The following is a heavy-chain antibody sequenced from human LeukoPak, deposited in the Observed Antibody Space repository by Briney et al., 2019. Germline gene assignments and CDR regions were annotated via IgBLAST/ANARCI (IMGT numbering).Heavy chain of an antibody. CDR3: AKAWDTRDDGYYFDH. CDR2: ISGSGGST. Sequence: PGGSLRLSCAASGFTFSSYAMSWVRQAPGKGLELVSAISGSGGSTYYADSVKGRFTISRDNSKNTLYLQMNSLRAEDTAVYYCAKAWDTRDDGYYFDHWGQGTLVTVSS. CDR1: GFTFSSYA. D-gene: IGHD5-18*01. V-gene: IGHV3-23*01. J-gene: IGHJ4*02.